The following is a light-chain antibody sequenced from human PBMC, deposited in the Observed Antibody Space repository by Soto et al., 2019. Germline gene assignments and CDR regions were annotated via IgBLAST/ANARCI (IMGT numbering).Light chain of an antibody. J-gene: IGLJ2*01. CDR1: SGSVSTPYY. CDR3: VLYMGSGISV. CDR2: NTN. Sequence: QAVVTQEPSFSVSPGGTVTLTCGWSSGSVSTPYYPSWYQQTPGQAPRTLIYNTNTRSSGVPDRFSGSILGNKAALTITGAQADDESDYYCVLYMGSGISVFGGGTKLTVL. V-gene: IGLV8-61*01.